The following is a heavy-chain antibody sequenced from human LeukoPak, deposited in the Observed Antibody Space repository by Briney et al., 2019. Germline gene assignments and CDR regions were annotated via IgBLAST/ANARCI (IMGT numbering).Heavy chain of an antibody. V-gene: IGHV1-69*04. CDR1: GGTFSSYA. CDR3: ARDQPDIVPSVILDF. Sequence: SVKVSCKASGGTFSSYAISWVRQAPGQGLEWMGRIIPILGIANYAQKFQGRVTMTTDTSTSTAYMELRSLRSDDTAVYYCARDQPDIVPSVILDFWGQGTPVTVSA. CDR2: IIPILGIA. D-gene: IGHD1-26*01. J-gene: IGHJ4*02.